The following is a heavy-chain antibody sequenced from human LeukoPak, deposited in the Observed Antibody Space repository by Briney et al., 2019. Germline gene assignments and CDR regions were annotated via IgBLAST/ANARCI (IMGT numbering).Heavy chain of an antibody. D-gene: IGHD3-3*01. CDR1: GFTFSSYA. V-gene: IGHV3-23*01. Sequence: QAGGSLRLSCAASGFTFSSYAMSWVRQAPGKGLEWVSAISGSGGSTYYADSVKGRFTISRDNSKNTLYLQMNSLRAEDTAVYYCAKGSPYDFWSGYYADYWGQGTLVTVSS. CDR2: ISGSGGST. J-gene: IGHJ4*02. CDR3: AKGSPYDFWSGYYADY.